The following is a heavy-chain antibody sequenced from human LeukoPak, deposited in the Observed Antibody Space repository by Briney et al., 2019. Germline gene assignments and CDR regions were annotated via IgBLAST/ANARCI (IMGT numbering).Heavy chain of an antibody. V-gene: IGHV4-59*01. CDR1: GGSISRDY. J-gene: IGHJ4*02. Sequence: PSETLSLTCTVSGGSISRDYWSWVRQPPGKGLEWVGYIYYSGSTNYNPSLKSRVTISVDTSKNQFSLKLSSVTAAATAVYSCARDVPFNFIAVAGTRLDYWGQGTLVTVSS. D-gene: IGHD6-19*01. CDR2: IYYSGST. CDR3: ARDVPFNFIAVAGTRLDY.